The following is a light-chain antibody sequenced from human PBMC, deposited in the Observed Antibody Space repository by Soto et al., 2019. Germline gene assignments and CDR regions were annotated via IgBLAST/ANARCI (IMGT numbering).Light chain of an antibody. Sequence: DIQVTQSPYSLSASPGDRITITCRASQDIKKFLAWYQQKPGEVPHLLIYAASTLRPGVPSRFSGNASGTDFTLTIASLQPEDVATYYCQKYDRAPAAFGQGKKVDVK. V-gene: IGKV1-27*01. J-gene: IGKJ1*01. CDR2: AAS. CDR3: QKYDRAPAA. CDR1: QDIKKF.